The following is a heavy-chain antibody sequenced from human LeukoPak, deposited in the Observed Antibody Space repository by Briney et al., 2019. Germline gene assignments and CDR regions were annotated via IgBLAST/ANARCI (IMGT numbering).Heavy chain of an antibody. CDR2: IYPGDSDT. D-gene: IGHD6-13*01. CDR3: ARMSIAAASPFDP. V-gene: IGHV5-51*01. CDR1: GYSFTTYW. J-gene: IGHJ5*02. Sequence: GASLKISCKGSGYSFTTYWIAWVRQMPGKGLEWMGIIYPGDSDTRYSPSFQGQVTISADKSISTAYLQWSSLKASDSAMYYCARMSIAAASPFDPWGQGTLVTVSS.